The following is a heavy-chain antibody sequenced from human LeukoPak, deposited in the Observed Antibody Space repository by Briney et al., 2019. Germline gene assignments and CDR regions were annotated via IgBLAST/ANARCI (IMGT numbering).Heavy chain of an antibody. CDR1: GGSISSSFYY. V-gene: IGHV4-39*07. D-gene: IGHD6-13*01. J-gene: IGHJ4*02. CDR3: ARLGQLAFDY. CDR2: IYYSGNT. Sequence: SETLSLTCTVSGGSISSSFYYWGWIRQPPGKGLEWIGSIYYSGNTYYNPSLNSRVTISVDTSKNRFSLNLSSVTAADTAVYYCARLGQLAFDYWGQGTLVTVSS.